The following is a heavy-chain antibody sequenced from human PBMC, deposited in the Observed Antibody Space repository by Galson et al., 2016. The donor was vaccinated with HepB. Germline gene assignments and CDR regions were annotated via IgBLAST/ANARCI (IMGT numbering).Heavy chain of an antibody. CDR2: ISYNARYT. V-gene: IGHV3-11*06. CDR1: GFMFSDCH. D-gene: IGHD6-19*01. Sequence: SLRLSCAASGFMFSDCHMSWIRQAPGKGLEWLSYISYNARYTNYTDSVKGRFTISRDNVKNSLYLQMNSLRAEDTAVYYCARGGPTISVAGSLYYWGQGNLVTVSS. CDR3: ARGGPTISVAGSLYY. J-gene: IGHJ4*02.